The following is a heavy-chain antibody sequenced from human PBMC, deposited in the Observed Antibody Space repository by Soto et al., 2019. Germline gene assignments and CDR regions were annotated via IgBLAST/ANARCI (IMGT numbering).Heavy chain of an antibody. D-gene: IGHD2-15*01. V-gene: IGHV2-5*02. J-gene: IGHJ4*02. Sequence: QITLKESGPTLVKPTQTLTLTCTFSGFSLSTSGVGVGWIRQPPGKALEWLALIYWDDDKRYSPSLKSRLTITKDTSKNQVVLTMTNMDPVDTATYYCAHGLGGYCSGGSCYPPGVFDYWGQGTLVTVSS. CDR3: AHGLGGYCSGGSCYPPGVFDY. CDR1: GFSLSTSGVG. CDR2: IYWDDDK.